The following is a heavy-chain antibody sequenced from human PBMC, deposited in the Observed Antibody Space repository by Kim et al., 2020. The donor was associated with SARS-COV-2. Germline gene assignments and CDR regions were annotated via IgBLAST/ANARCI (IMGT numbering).Heavy chain of an antibody. CDR1: GGSISSSSYY. D-gene: IGHD4-17*01. J-gene: IGHJ4*02. V-gene: IGHV4-39*01. CDR2: IYYSGST. CDR3: ARHPLYYVDYVLDY. Sequence: SETLSLTCTVSGGSISSSSYYWGWIRQPPGKGLEWIGSIYYSGSTYYNPSLKSRVTISVDTSKNQFSLKLSSVTAADTAVYYCARHPLYYVDYVLDYWGQGTLVTVSS.